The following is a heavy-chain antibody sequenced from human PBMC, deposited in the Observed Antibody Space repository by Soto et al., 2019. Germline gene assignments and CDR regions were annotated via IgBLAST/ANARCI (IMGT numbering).Heavy chain of an antibody. CDR2: IVVGSGNT. V-gene: IGHV1-58*02. CDR1: GFTFTSSA. Sequence: EASVKVSCTASGFTFTSSAMQWVRQARGQRLEWIGWIVVGSGNTNYAQKFQERVTITRDMSTSTAYMELSSLRSEDTAVYYCAAAHPSLLTGYSLDYWGQGTLVTVSS. CDR3: AAAHPSLLTGYSLDY. D-gene: IGHD3-9*01. J-gene: IGHJ4*02.